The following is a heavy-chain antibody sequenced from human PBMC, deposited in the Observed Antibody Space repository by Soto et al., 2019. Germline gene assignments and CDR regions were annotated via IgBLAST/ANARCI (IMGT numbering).Heavy chain of an antibody. V-gene: IGHV1-69*02. Sequence: QVQLVQSGAEVKKPGSSVKVSCKASGGTFSSYTISWVRQAHGQGLEWMGRIIPILGIAIYAQKFQGRVTITADKSTSTAYMELSSLRSEDTAVYYCARFRGSYGMDVWGQGTTVTVSS. CDR1: GGTFSSYT. CDR2: IIPILGIA. CDR3: ARFRGSYGMDV. J-gene: IGHJ6*02. D-gene: IGHD3-10*01.